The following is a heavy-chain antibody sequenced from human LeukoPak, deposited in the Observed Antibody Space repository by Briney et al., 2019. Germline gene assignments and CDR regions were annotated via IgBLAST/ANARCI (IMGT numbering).Heavy chain of an antibody. D-gene: IGHD2-2*01. CDR2: IYYSGST. J-gene: IGHJ4*02. Sequence: PSETLSLTCTVSSGSISSGDYYWSWIRQPPGKGLEWIVYIYYSGSTYYNPSLKSRVTISVDTSKNQFSLKLSSVTAADTAVYYCARGSTTYKSYFDYWGQGTLVTVSS. CDR1: SGSISSGDYY. CDR3: ARGSTTYKSYFDY. V-gene: IGHV4-30-4*01.